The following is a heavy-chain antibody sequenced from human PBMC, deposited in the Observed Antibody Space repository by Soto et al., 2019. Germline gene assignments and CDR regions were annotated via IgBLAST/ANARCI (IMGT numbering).Heavy chain of an antibody. CDR2: IYYSGST. D-gene: IGHD3-3*01. CDR3: ARDLDVTIFGVVPYGRDV. CDR1: GGSISSGGYY. V-gene: IGHV4-31*03. J-gene: IGHJ6*02. Sequence: SETLSLTCTVSGGSISSGGYYWSWIRQHPGKGLEWIGYIYYSGSTYYNPSLKSRVTISVDTSKDQFSLKLSSVTAADTAVYYFARDLDVTIFGVVPYGRDVWGQGTRVTVSS.